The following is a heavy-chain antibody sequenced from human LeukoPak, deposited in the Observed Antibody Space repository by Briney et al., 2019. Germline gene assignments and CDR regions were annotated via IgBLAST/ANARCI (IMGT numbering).Heavy chain of an antibody. D-gene: IGHD5-18*01. CDR3: ARVEYSSGYSDY. Sequence: ASVKVSCKASGYTFTGYYMHWVRQAPGRGLEWMGIMNPSGGGTTSYAQMFQGRVTMTMDMSTSTFYMELSSLRSEDTAVYYCARVEYSSGYSDYWGQGSLVTVSS. CDR1: GYTFTGYY. CDR2: MNPSGGGTT. J-gene: IGHJ4*02. V-gene: IGHV1-46*01.